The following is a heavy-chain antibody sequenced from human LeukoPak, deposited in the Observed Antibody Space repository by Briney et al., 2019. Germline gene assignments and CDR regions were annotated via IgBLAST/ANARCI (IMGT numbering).Heavy chain of an antibody. V-gene: IGHV4-34*01. D-gene: IGHD6-6*01. CDR2: INHSGST. Sequence: SETLSLTCAVYGGSFSGYYWSWIRQPPGKGLEWIGEINHSGSTNYNPSLKSRVTISVDTSKNQFSLKLSSVTAADTAVYYCARASRGIAARTHFDYWDQGTLVTVSS. J-gene: IGHJ4*02. CDR3: ARASRGIAARTHFDY. CDR1: GGSFSGYY.